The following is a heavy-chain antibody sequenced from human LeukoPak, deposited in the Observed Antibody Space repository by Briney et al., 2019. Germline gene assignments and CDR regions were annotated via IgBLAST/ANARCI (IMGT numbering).Heavy chain of an antibody. Sequence: GGSLRLSCAASGFTFRNYGMHWVRQAPPKGLAWVAFIQYDGSNKYYADSVKGRFTISRDNSKNTLDLQLNSLRPEDTAMYYCAKDSSPGWHFDYWGQGTLVTVSS. CDR2: IQYDGSNK. J-gene: IGHJ4*02. V-gene: IGHV3-30*02. CDR3: AKDSSPGWHFDY. D-gene: IGHD6-19*01. CDR1: GFTFRNYG.